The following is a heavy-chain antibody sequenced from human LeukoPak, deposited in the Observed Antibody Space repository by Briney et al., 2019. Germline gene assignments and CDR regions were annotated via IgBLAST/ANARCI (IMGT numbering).Heavy chain of an antibody. CDR2: SYHSGRT. Sequence: ASETLSLTCAVSGYSISSAYYWGCIRQPPGKGLVWIGRSYHSGRTYYNPSLKSRITISIDTSKKHVSPMHSSVTAADTAVYYCASYPQWFPPDYWGQGTLVTVSS. V-gene: IGHV4-38-2*01. CDR3: ASYPQWFPPDY. J-gene: IGHJ4*02. CDR1: GYSISSAYY. D-gene: IGHD3-22*01.